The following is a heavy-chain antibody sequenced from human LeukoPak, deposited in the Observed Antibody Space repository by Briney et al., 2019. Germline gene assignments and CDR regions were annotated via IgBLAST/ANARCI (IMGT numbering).Heavy chain of an antibody. J-gene: IGHJ4*02. CDR2: IYTSGST. Sequence: SQTLSLTCTVSGGSISSGSYYWSWIRQPAGKGLEWIGRIYTSGSTNYNPSLKSRVTISVDTSKNQFSLKLSSVTAADTAVYYCAREPLTGSFDYWGQGTLVTVFS. D-gene: IGHD7-27*01. V-gene: IGHV4-61*02. CDR3: AREPLTGSFDY. CDR1: GGSISSGSYY.